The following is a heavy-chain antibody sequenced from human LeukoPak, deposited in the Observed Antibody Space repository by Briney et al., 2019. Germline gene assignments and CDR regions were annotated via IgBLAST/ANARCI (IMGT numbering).Heavy chain of an antibody. Sequence: GGSLRLSCAASGFTVSSNYMSWVRQAPGKGLEGVPVIYSGGSTYYADSVRGRFTISRDNSKNTLYLQMNSLRAEDTAVYYCARVHYGGNSHYDYWGQGTLVTVSS. J-gene: IGHJ4*02. V-gene: IGHV3-66*02. D-gene: IGHD4-23*01. CDR3: ARVHYGGNSHYDY. CDR2: IYSGGST. CDR1: GFTVSSNY.